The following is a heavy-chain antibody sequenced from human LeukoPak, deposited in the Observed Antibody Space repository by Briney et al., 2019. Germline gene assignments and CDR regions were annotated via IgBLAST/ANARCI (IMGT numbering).Heavy chain of an antibody. CDR2: INPTNGDT. V-gene: IGHV1-46*01. J-gene: IGHJ4*02. CDR1: GDTSGDTFTTYY. CDR3: AAEYTASNFFDY. D-gene: IGHD1-1*01. Sequence: ASVKVSCKASGDTSGDTFTTYYIHWVRQAPGQGLEWMGIINPTNGDTSYARKFRGRITMTRDTSTSTVYMELRSLRADDTAVYFCAAEYTASNFFDYWGQGTLVTVSS.